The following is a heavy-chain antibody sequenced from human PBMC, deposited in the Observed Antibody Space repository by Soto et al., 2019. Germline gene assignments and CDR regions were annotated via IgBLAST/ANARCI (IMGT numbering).Heavy chain of an antibody. CDR2: ISSSGGST. Sequence: GGSLRLSCAASGFTFSSYAMSWVRQAPGKGLEWVSAISSSGGSTYYADSVKGRFTISRDNAKNSLFLQMNSLRDEDTAVYYCARDLQNYYDGNTYDILLDSWGQAALVTVSS. V-gene: IGHV3-23*01. J-gene: IGHJ4*02. CDR1: GFTFSSYA. CDR3: ARDLQNYYDGNTYDILLDS. D-gene: IGHD3-22*01.